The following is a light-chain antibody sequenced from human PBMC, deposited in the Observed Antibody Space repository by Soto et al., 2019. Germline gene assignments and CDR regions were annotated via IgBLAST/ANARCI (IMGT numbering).Light chain of an antibody. Sequence: DIVLTQSPATLSLSPGDRATLSCRASQSINFYLAWYQQKPGQSPRPLIYDASKRATGIPVRFSGSGSGTDFTLTITRLEPDDFAIYYCQQRSDWPPLTFGGGTKVEIK. CDR2: DAS. CDR1: QSINFY. CDR3: QQRSDWPPLT. J-gene: IGKJ4*01. V-gene: IGKV3-11*01.